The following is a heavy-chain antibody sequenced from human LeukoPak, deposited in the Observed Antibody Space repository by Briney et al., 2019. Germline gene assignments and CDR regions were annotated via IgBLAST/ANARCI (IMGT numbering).Heavy chain of an antibody. V-gene: IGHV1-18*01. Sequence: ASVKVSCKASGYTFTSYDINWVRQATGQGLEWMGWMNPNSGNTNYAQKLQGRVTMTTDTSTSTAYMELRSLRSDDTAVYYCARDKWYSSGWYGDYWGQGTLVTVSS. CDR3: ARDKWYSSGWYGDY. CDR2: MNPNSGNT. CDR1: GYTFTSYD. J-gene: IGHJ4*02. D-gene: IGHD6-19*01.